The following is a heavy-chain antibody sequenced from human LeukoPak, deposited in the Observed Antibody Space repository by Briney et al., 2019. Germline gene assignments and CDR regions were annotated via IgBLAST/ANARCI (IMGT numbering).Heavy chain of an antibody. Sequence: GGSLRLSCAASGFTFSSYGMHWVRQAPGKGLEWVAFIRYDGSNKYYADSVKGRFTISRDNSKNTLYLQMNSLRAEDTAVYYCARDGPYYYDSRGYYFDYWGQGTLVTVSS. CDR3: ARDGPYYYDSRGYYFDY. J-gene: IGHJ4*02. CDR2: IRYDGSNK. CDR1: GFTFSSYG. D-gene: IGHD3-22*01. V-gene: IGHV3-30*02.